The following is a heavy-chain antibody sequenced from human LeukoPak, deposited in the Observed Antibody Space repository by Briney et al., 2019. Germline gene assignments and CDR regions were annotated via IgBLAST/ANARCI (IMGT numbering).Heavy chain of an antibody. CDR1: GGSISSYY. CDR3: ARGLYYYDSSGYY. J-gene: IGHJ4*02. V-gene: IGHV4-59*01. CDR2: IYYSGST. D-gene: IGHD3-22*01. Sequence: PSETLSLTCTVSGGSISSYYWSWIRQPPGKGLEWIGYIYYSGSTNYNPSLKSRVTISVDTSKNQFSLKLSSVTAADTAVYYCARGLYYYDSSGYYWSQGTLVTVYS.